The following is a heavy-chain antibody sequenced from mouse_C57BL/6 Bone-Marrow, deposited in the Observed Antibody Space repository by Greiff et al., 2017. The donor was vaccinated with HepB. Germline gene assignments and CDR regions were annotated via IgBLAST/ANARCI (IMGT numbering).Heavy chain of an antibody. CDR2: IWTGGGT. Sequence: VKLMESGPGLVQPSQSLSITCTVSGFSLTSYGVHWVRQSPGKGLEWLGVIWTGGGTNYNSALKSRLSISKDNSKSQVFLKMNSLQTDDTARYYCASLITTVGWYFDVWGTGTTVTVSS. CDR3: ASLITTVGWYFDV. D-gene: IGHD1-1*01. CDR1: GFSLTSYG. V-gene: IGHV2-9-1*01. J-gene: IGHJ1*03.